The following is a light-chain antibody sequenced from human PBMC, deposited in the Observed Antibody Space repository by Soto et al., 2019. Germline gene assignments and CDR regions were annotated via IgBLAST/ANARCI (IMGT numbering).Light chain of an antibody. CDR1: QSVDIN. CDR2: GAS. V-gene: IGKV3-15*01. J-gene: IGKJ1*01. CDR3: EASRSCART. Sequence: CMASQSVDINLAWYQQKPGQAPRLLIYGASTRATDMSGTFSGCGSGTAFTLALRYVQPEDTALYFCEASRSCARTLGQGTKVDIK.